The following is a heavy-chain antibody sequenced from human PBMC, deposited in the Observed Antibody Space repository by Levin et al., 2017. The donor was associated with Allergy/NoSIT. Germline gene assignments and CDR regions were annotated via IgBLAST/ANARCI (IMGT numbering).Heavy chain of an antibody. V-gene: IGHV4-34*01. CDR2: INHSGNT. D-gene: IGHD3-10*01. CDR3: ATLKGSLWFAELSISALDV. Sequence: AGGSLRLSCAVHGGSLSSFYWSWIRQVPGKGLEWIGEINHSGNTNYNPSLKSRVTMSVDTSNNQFSLRLTSVTAADTAIYYCATLKGSLWFAELSISALDVWGQGTTVTVSS. CDR1: GGSLSSFY. J-gene: IGHJ6*02.